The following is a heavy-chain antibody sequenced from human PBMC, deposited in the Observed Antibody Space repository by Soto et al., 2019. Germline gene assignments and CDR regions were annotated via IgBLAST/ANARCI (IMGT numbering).Heavy chain of an antibody. Sequence: QVQLVQSGPEVKKPGASVKVSCKASGYSFTSYTLHWVRQAPGQRLEWMGWINAANGDAQHSQNFQGRVTITRDTSATTGYMELSSLRSEDTAVYYCARGYCSGGTCYSGWYLDLWGRGTLVTVSS. CDR1: GYSFTSYT. J-gene: IGHJ2*01. CDR2: INAANGDA. CDR3: ARGYCSGGTCYSGWYLDL. V-gene: IGHV1-3*01. D-gene: IGHD2-15*01.